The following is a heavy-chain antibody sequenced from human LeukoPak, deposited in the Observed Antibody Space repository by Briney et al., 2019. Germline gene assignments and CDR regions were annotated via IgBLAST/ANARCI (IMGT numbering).Heavy chain of an antibody. D-gene: IGHD3-10*01. CDR2: IYTTGTT. Sequence: SETLSLTCTVSSGSIGSYYWSWIRQPAGKGLEWIGHIYTTGTTNYNPSLKSRVTMSIDTSKNQFSLNLRSVTAADTAVYYCAKVAKYYYGSETYFFFDHWGQGTLVTVSS. CDR3: AKVAKYYYGSETYFFFDH. J-gene: IGHJ4*02. V-gene: IGHV4-4*07. CDR1: SGSIGSYY.